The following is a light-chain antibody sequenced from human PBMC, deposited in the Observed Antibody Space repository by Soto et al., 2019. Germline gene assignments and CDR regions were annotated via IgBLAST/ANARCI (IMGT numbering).Light chain of an antibody. CDR3: QQANNFPIT. V-gene: IGKV1-12*01. Sequence: DIQMTQSPSTLSASVGDRVTITCRASESMSNCLAWYQQKPGKAPKLLISAASSLQSGVPSRFSGSGSGTHFTLTISSLQPEDFATYYCQQANNFPITFGQGTRLEIK. CDR1: ESMSNC. J-gene: IGKJ5*01. CDR2: AAS.